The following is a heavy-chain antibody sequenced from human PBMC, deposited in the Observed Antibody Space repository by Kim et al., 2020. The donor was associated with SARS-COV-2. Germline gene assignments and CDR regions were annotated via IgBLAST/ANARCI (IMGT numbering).Heavy chain of an antibody. CDR2: ST. J-gene: IGHJ6*02. V-gene: IGHV3-74*01. Sequence: STIYADSVEGRFTTTIDNAKNTLYLQVNSLRVEDTAVYYCARGNYHGMDVWGPGTTVTVSS. CDR3: ARGNYHGMDV.